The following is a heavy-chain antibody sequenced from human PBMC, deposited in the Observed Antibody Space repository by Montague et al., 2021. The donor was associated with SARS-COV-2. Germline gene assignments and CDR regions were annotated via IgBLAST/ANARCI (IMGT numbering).Heavy chain of an antibody. CDR2: KYTTGST. J-gene: IGHJ4*02. V-gene: IGHV4-61*02. CDR3: ARAGEQLVRGRWYFDY. D-gene: IGHD6-6*01. CDR1: GASITSGSYY. Sequence: TLSLTCTVSGASITSGSYYWSWIRQPAGTRLEWIGRKYTTGSTNYDPSLESRVAISVDTSKNQFSLKLSSVTAADTAVYYCARAGEQLVRGRWYFDYWGQGTLVAVSS.